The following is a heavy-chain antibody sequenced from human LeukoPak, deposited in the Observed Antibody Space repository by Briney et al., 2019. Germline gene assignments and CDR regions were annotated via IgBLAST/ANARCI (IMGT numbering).Heavy chain of an antibody. CDR1: GGSFSSYY. V-gene: IGHV4-39*01. J-gene: IGHJ4*02. D-gene: IGHD6-25*01. Sequence: SPSETLSLTCAVYGGSFSSYYWGWIRQPPGKGLEWIGSIYYDGSTYYNPSLKSRVTISVDTSKNQFSLKLSSVTAADTAVYYCARRRYSSGYIDYWGQGTLVTVSS. CDR2: IYYDGST. CDR3: ARRRYSSGYIDY.